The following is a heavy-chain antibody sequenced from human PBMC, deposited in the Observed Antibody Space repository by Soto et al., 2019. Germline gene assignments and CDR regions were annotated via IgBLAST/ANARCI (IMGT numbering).Heavy chain of an antibody. CDR1: GFTFSSYA. CDR2: ISGSGGST. J-gene: IGHJ4*02. CDR3: GNVLITGSPPTYIDY. Sequence: GGSMRLSCAASGFTFSSYAMSWVRQAPGKGLEWVSAISGSGGSTYYADSVKGRFTISRDNTKNTLYLQMNSLRAEDTAVYYCGNVLITGSPPTYIDYCCLEPRVPVS. V-gene: IGHV3-23*01. D-gene: IGHD3-10*01.